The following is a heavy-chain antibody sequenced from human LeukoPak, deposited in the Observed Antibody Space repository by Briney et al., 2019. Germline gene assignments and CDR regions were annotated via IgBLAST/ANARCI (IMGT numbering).Heavy chain of an antibody. J-gene: IGHJ4*02. Sequence: TGGSLRLSCAASGFTFSGSAMHWVRQASGKGLEWVGRIRSKANSYATSYAASVKGRFTISRDDSKNTAYLQMNSLKTEDTAVYYCTSCGGVCYSGFDYWGQGTLVTVSS. CDR2: IRSKANSYAT. V-gene: IGHV3-73*01. CDR3: TSCGGVCYSGFDY. CDR1: GFTFSGSA. D-gene: IGHD2-21*02.